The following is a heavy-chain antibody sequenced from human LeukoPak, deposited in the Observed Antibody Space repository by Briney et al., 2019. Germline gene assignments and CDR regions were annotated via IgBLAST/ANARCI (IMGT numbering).Heavy chain of an antibody. Sequence: SETLSLTCTVSGGSISSSEYYWGWIRQPPGKGLEWIGSIYYSGSTYYNPSLKSRVTISVDWSKNQFSLKLTSVTAADTAVYYCARPTNLRGSSSRAFDIWGQGTMVTVSS. CDR1: GGSISSSEYY. D-gene: IGHD2-2*01. V-gene: IGHV4-39*01. CDR2: IYYSGST. J-gene: IGHJ3*02. CDR3: ARPTNLRGSSSRAFDI.